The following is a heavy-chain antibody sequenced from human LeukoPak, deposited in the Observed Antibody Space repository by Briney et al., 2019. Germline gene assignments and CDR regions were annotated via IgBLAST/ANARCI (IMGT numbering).Heavy chain of an antibody. CDR3: AREAYCSSTSCYYWRGYYYYGMDV. CDR2: IIPIFGTA. Sequence: GSSVKVSCKASVGTFSSYAISWVRQAPGQGLEWMGGIIPIFGTANYAQKFQGRVTITADESTSTAYMELSSLRSEDTAVYYCAREAYCSSTSCYYWRGYYYYGMDVWGQGTTVTVSS. D-gene: IGHD2-2*01. J-gene: IGHJ6*02. CDR1: VGTFSSYA. V-gene: IGHV1-69*01.